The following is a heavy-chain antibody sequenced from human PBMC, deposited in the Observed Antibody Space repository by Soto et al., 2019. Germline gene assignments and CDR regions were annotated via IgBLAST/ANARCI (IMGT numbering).Heavy chain of an antibody. D-gene: IGHD3-16*01. J-gene: IGHJ6*02. V-gene: IGHV4-61*01. Sequence: PSETLSLTCTVSGGSVSSGSYYWSWIRQPPGKGLEWIGCIYYSGSTNYNPSLKSRVTISVDTSKNQFSLKLSSVTAADTAVYYCARDMGLRDYYYGMGVWGPGTTVTVSS. CDR3: ARDMGLRDYYYGMGV. CDR1: GGSVSSGSYY. CDR2: IYYSGST.